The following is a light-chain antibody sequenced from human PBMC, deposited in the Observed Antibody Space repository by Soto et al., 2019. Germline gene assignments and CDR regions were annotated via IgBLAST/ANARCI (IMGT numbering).Light chain of an antibody. Sequence: QSVLTQPPSVSGAPGQRVTISCTGSRSNIGTGYDVHWYQQFPGTAPKLLLYGNNNRPSGVPDRFSGSKSGTSASLAITGLQAEDEADYYCGGWDDSLSGPVFGGGTKLTVL. CDR3: GGWDDSLSGPV. J-gene: IGLJ2*01. CDR2: GNN. V-gene: IGLV1-40*01. CDR1: RSNIGTGYD.